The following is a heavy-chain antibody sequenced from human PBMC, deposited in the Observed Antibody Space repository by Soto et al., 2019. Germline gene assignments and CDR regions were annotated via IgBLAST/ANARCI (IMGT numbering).Heavy chain of an antibody. D-gene: IGHD6-13*01. V-gene: IGHV1-24*01. CDR3: ATVAAAGTWYWFDP. J-gene: IGHJ5*02. CDR2: FDPEDGET. Sequence: ASVKVSCKVSGYTLTELSMHWVRQAPGKGLEWMGGFDPEDGETIYAQKFQGRVTMTEDTSTDTAYMELSSLRSEDTAVYYCATVAAAGTWYWFDPWGQGTLVTSPQ. CDR1: GYTLTELS.